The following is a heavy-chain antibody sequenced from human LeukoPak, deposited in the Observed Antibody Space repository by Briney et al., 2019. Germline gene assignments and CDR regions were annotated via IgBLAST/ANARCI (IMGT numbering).Heavy chain of an antibody. CDR1: SYSTTTSW. V-gene: IGHV5-51*01. Sequence: GESLKISSHGSSYSTTTSWIGWLRQMPGKGLEWMGIIYPDDSDTRYSPSFQGQVTISAEKSISTAYLQLNSLKASDTAMYYCARHLDPPLHDCCCYMDVWGKGTTVTVSS. D-gene: IGHD4-11*01. J-gene: IGHJ6*03. CDR3: ARHLDPPLHDCCCYMDV. CDR2: IYPDDSDT.